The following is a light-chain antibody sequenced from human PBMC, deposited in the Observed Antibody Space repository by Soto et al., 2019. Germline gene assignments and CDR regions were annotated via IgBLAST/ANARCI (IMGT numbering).Light chain of an antibody. CDR2: EGS. Sequence: QSALTQPASVSGSPGQSITISCTGTSSDVGSYNLVSWYQQHPGKAPQLMIYEGSKRPSGISIRFSGSKSGNTASLTISGLQAEDEADYYCCSYAGSSTLVFGGGTKLTVL. CDR1: SSDVGSYNL. V-gene: IGLV2-23*01. CDR3: CSYAGSSTLV. J-gene: IGLJ3*02.